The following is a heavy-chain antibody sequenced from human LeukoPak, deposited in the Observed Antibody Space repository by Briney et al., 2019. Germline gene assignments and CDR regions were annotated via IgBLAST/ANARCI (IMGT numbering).Heavy chain of an antibody. D-gene: IGHD3-10*01. V-gene: IGHV3-21*04. CDR1: GFTFSSYS. Sequence: GGSLRLSCAASGFTFSSYSMNWVRQAPGKGLEWVSSISSSSSYIYYADSVKGRFTISRDNAKNSLYLQMNSLRAEDTAVYYCARAVRGGYYFDYWGQGTLVTVSS. CDR3: ARAVRGGYYFDY. J-gene: IGHJ4*02. CDR2: ISSSSSYI.